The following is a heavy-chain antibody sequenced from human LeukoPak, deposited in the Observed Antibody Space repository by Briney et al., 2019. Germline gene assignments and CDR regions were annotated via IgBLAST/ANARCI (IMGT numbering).Heavy chain of an antibody. CDR3: ARKLGYCSGGSCYNREYYFDY. V-gene: IGHV1-69*04. Sequence: SVKVSCKASGGTFSSYAISWVRQAPGQGLEWMGRIIPILGIANYAQKFQGRVTITADKSTSTAYMELSSLRSEDTAVYYCARKLGYCSGGSCYNREYYFDYWGQGTLVTVSS. D-gene: IGHD2-15*01. CDR2: IIPILGIA. J-gene: IGHJ4*02. CDR1: GGTFSSYA.